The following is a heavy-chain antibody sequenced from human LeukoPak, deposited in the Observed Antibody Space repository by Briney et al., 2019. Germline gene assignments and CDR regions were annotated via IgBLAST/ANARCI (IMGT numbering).Heavy chain of an antibody. CDR1: GFIFSNYE. CDR2: INSGGTPK. V-gene: IGHV3-48*03. J-gene: IGHJ3*02. CDR3: ARDRPLFNDLAVTGGLGTFDI. Sequence: GGSLRLSCAASGFIFSNYEMNWVRQAPGKGLEWISYINSGGTPKYYADSVKGRFTMSRDNAKNSLYLQMNSLRAEDTAVYYCARDRPLFNDLAVTGGLGTFDIWGQGTMVTVSS. D-gene: IGHD6-19*01.